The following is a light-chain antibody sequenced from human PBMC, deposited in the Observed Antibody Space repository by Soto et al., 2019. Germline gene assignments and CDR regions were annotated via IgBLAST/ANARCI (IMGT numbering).Light chain of an antibody. CDR2: GAS. Sequence: EIVMTQSPATLSVSPGERATLSCRASQRVSSNSAWYQQKPGQAPRLLIYGASTRATGIPARFSGSESGTEFTLTISSLQSEDFAVYYCQQYNNWPPLTFGGGTKVEIK. CDR1: QRVSSN. CDR3: QQYNNWPPLT. V-gene: IGKV3-15*01. J-gene: IGKJ4*01.